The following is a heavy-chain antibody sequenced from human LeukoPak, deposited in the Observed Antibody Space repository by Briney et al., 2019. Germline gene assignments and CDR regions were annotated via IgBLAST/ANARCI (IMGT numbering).Heavy chain of an antibody. V-gene: IGHV4-39*07. CDR3: ALSHYDFWSGYRLYFDY. D-gene: IGHD3-3*01. CDR1: GGSISSSSYY. J-gene: IGHJ4*02. CDR2: IYYSGST. Sequence: SETLSLTCTVSGGSISSSSYYWGWIRQPPGKGLVWIGSIYYSGSTYYNPSLKSRVTISVDTSKNQFSLKLSSVTAADTAVYYCALSHYDFWSGYRLYFDYWGREPWSPSPQ.